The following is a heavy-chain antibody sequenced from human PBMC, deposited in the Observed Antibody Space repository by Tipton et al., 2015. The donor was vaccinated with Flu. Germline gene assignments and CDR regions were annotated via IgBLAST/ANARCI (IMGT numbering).Heavy chain of an antibody. V-gene: IGHV4-59*01. CDR2: IYYSGST. Sequence: TLSLTCTVSGGSISSYYWSWIRQPPGKGLEWIGYIYYSGSTNYNPSLKSRVTISVDTSKNQFSLKLSSVTAADTGVYYCARDRGLYGMGVWGQGTTVTVSS. CDR3: ARDRGLYGMGV. CDR1: GGSISSYY. J-gene: IGHJ6*02. D-gene: IGHD3-10*01.